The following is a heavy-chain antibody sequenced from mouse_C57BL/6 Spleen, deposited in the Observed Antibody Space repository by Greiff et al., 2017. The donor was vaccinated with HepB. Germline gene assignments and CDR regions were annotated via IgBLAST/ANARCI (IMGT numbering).Heavy chain of an antibody. J-gene: IGHJ4*01. CDR2: INPNNGGT. V-gene: IGHV1-26*01. D-gene: IGHD2-5*01. CDR1: GYTFTDYY. CDR3: ARRGSNYPYYAMDY. Sequence: VQLQQSGPELVKPGASVKISCKASGYTFTDYYMNWVKQSHGKSLEWIGDINPNNGGTSYNQKFKGKATLTVDKSSSTAYTELRSLTSEDSAVYYCARRGSNYPYYAMDYWGQGTSVTVSS.